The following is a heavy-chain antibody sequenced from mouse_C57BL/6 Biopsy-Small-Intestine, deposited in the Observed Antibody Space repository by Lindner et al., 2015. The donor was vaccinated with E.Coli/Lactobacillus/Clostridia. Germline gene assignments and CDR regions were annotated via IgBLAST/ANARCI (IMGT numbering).Heavy chain of an antibody. J-gene: IGHJ2*01. Sequence: VQLQESGPELVKPGASVKVSCKASGHTFTSYDINWVKQRPGQGLEWIGWIYPRDGSTKYNEKFKGKATLTVDTSSSTAYMELHSLTSEDSAVYFCAREGYGSSYSYYFDYWGQGTTLTVSS. D-gene: IGHD1-1*01. CDR2: IYPRDGST. V-gene: IGHV1-85*01. CDR3: AREGYGSSYSYYFDY. CDR1: GHTFTSYD.